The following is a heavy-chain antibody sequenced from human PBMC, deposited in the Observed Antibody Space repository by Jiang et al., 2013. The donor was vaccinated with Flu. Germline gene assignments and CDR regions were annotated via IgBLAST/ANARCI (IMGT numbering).Heavy chain of an antibody. CDR3: ARLPDYSRNYWHFDL. V-gene: IGHV4-39*01. J-gene: IGHJ2*01. CDR1: RVSISSSSYY. Sequence: GPGLVKPSETLSLTCTVSRVSISSSSYYWGWIRQPPGKGLEWIATISYSGSTYYNPPLNSRVTISVETSKNQLSLKVRSVTAGDTAVYYCARLPDYSRNYWHFDLWGRGTLVTVSS. D-gene: IGHD4-11*01. CDR2: ISYSGST.